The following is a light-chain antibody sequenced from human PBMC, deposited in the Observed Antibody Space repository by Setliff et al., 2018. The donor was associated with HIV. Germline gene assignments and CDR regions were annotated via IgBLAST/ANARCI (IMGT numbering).Light chain of an antibody. V-gene: IGKV1-5*03. J-gene: IGKJ2*01. CDR3: QQYSSYYT. Sequence: DIQMTQSPSTLSASLGDRVTITCRASQNIHVWLAWYQQKPGQAPKVLISKASNLESGVPSRFSGTGSETEFTLTISSLQPDDFATYYCQQYSSYYTFGQGTKVDIK. CDR1: QNIHVW. CDR2: KAS.